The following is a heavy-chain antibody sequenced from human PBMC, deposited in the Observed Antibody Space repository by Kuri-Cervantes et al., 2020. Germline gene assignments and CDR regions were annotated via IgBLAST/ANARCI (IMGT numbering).Heavy chain of an antibody. J-gene: IGHJ3*02. CDR3: ARVAFTFGGVIATYDAFDI. V-gene: IGHV1-69*13. D-gene: IGHD3-16*02. Sequence: ASVKVSCKASGGTFSSYAISWVRQAPGQGLEWMGGIIPIFGTANYAQKFQGRVTITADESTSTAYMELSSLRSEDTAVYYCARVAFTFGGVIATYDAFDIWGQGTMVTVSS. CDR1: GGTFSSYA. CDR2: IIPIFGTA.